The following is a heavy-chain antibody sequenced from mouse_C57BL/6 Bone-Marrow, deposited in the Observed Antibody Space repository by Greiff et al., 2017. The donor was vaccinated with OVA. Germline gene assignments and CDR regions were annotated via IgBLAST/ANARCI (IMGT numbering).Heavy chain of an antibody. Sequence: VQLQQSGAELVRPGASVKLSCKASGYTFTDYYINWVKQRPGQGLEWIARIYPGSGNTYYNEKFKGKATLTAEKSSSTAYMQLSSLTSEDSAVYFCASYYYGSRRDWYFDVWGTGTTVTVSS. V-gene: IGHV1-76*01. CDR3: ASYYYGSRRDWYFDV. CDR1: GYTFTDYY. J-gene: IGHJ1*03. CDR2: IYPGSGNT. D-gene: IGHD1-1*01.